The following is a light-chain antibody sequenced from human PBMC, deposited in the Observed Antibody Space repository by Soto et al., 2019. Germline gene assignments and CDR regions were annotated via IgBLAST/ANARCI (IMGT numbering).Light chain of an antibody. J-gene: IGKJ1*01. CDR3: QQYASSPWT. CDR2: GAS. CDR1: QSVSSSS. V-gene: IGKV3-20*01. Sequence: EIVLTQSPGTLPLSPGERATLSCRASQSVSSSSLAWSPQKSDQAPMLLIYGASSRATGIPDRFSGSGSGTDFTLPISRLEPEDFAVYYCQQYASSPWTFGHGTTVAIK.